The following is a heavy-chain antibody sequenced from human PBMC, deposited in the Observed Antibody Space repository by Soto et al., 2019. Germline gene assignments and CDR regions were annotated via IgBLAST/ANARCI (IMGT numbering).Heavy chain of an antibody. Sequence: PGGSLRLSCGASGFTFGSFGMAWVRQAPGKGLEFLSAISAGGEDTYYADSVKGRFTISRDNSKTTLFLQMDSLSAEDTALYYCAKGRGSGWAWYFDNWGQGTLVTVSS. CDR2: ISAGGEDT. CDR3: AKGRGSGWAWYFDN. J-gene: IGHJ4*02. V-gene: IGHV3-23*01. CDR1: GFTFGSFG. D-gene: IGHD6-19*01.